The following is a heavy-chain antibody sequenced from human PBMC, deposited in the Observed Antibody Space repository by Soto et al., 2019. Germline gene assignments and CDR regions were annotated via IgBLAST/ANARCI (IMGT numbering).Heavy chain of an antibody. D-gene: IGHD3-3*01. CDR3: ARAKPSRVRFLEWLTDGMDV. CDR2: ISSSSSYI. CDR1: GFTFSSYS. Sequence: GGSLRLSCAASGFTFSSYSMNWVRQAPGKGLEWVSSISSSSSYIYYADSVKGRFTISRDNAKNSLYLQMNSLRAEDTAVYYCARAKPSRVRFLEWLTDGMDVWGQGTTVTVSS. J-gene: IGHJ6*02. V-gene: IGHV3-21*01.